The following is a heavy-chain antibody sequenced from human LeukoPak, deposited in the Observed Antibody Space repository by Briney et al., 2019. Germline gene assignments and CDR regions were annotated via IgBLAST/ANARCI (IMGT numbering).Heavy chain of an antibody. CDR2: IYYGGST. CDR1: GGSFSGYY. CDR3: AREYSTKDAFDI. J-gene: IGHJ3*02. Sequence: SETLSLTCAVYGGSFSGYYWGWVRQPPGKGLEWIGTIYYGGSTYYKPSLKSRVTISVDTSKNQFSLKLSSVTAADTAVYYCAREYSTKDAFDIWGQGTMVTVSS. V-gene: IGHV4-34*01. D-gene: IGHD6-6*01.